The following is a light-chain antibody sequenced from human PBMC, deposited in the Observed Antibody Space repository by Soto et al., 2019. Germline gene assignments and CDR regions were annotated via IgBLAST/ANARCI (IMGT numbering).Light chain of an antibody. CDR3: ASYAGNNNFVL. V-gene: IGLV2-8*01. CDR2: EVT. CDR1: SSDVGAYNY. J-gene: IGLJ2*01. Sequence: QSALAQPPSASGSPGQSVTISCTGTSSDVGAYNYVSWYQQHPGKAPKLVIYEVTERPSGVPERFSGSKSGSTASLTVSGLQAEDEALYSFASYAGNNNFVLFGGGTKVTVL.